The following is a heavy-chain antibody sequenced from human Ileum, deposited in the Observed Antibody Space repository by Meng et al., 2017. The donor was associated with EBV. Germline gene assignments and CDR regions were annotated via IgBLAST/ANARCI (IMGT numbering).Heavy chain of an antibody. CDR2: TSHSGST. CDR1: GGSISRSDW. V-gene: IGHV4-4*02. J-gene: IGHJ4*02. Sequence: QVQPQESVPGLVKPSETLSLTCAVSGGSISRSDWWSWVRQPPGKGLEWIGETSHSGSTNYSPSLKSRVTISLDKSKNQLSLKLNSVTAADTAVYYCASSDYYRSDYWGQGTLVTVSS. D-gene: IGHD3-22*01. CDR3: ASSDYYRSDY.